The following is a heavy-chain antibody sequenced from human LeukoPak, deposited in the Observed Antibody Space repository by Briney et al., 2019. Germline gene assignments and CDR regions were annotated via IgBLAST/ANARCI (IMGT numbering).Heavy chain of an antibody. CDR3: AKLGGQELHNYYVAV. CDR1: GFTFSSYA. D-gene: IGHD3-16*01. V-gene: IGHV3-23*01. CDR2: IDSGEST. J-gene: IGHJ6*03. Sequence: GGSLRLSCAASGFTFSSYAMSWVRQAPGKGLEWVSGIDSGESTYCANFAKGRFTISRDNSNNTLYLQMNSLRAEDTAVYYCAKLGGQELHNYYVAVCGKGTTVAVSS.